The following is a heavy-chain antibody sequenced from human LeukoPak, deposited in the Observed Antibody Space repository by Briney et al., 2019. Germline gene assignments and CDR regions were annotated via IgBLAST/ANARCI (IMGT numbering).Heavy chain of an antibody. V-gene: IGHV4-4*02. J-gene: IGHJ4*02. CDR3: ARGGYCSSTSCYVFDS. CDR2: IYHSGST. Sequence: KSSETLSLTCAVSGGSIISSNWWSWVRQPPGKGLEWIGEIYHSGSTNYNPSLKSRVTISVDKSKSQFSLELTSVTAADTALYYCARGGYCSSTSCYVFDSWGQGTLVTVSS. D-gene: IGHD2-2*01. CDR1: GGSIISSNW.